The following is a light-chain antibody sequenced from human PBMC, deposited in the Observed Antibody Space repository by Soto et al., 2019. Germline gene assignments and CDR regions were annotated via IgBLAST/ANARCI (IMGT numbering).Light chain of an antibody. CDR3: GTWDSSLSAV. Sequence: SVLTQPPSVSAAPGQKVTISCSGSSSNIGNNYVSWYQQLPGTAPKLLIYDNNKRPSGIPDRFSGSKSGTSATLGITGLQTGDEADYYCGTWDSSLSAVFGTGTKVTVL. CDR1: SSNIGNNY. J-gene: IGLJ1*01. CDR2: DNN. V-gene: IGLV1-51*01.